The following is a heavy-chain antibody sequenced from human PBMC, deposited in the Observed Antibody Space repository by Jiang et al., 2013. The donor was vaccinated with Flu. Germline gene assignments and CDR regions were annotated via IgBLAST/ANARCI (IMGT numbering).Heavy chain of an antibody. J-gene: IGHJ4*02. V-gene: IGHV1-24*01. Sequence: SGAEVKKPGASVKVSCKASGYTFTSYAMHWVRQAPGKGLEWMGGFDPEDGETIYAQKFQGRVTMTEDTSTDTAYMELSSLRSEDTAVYYCATDFYDSSGYLYWGQGTLVTVSS. CDR3: ATDFYDSSGYLY. D-gene: IGHD3-22*01. CDR1: GYTFTSYA. CDR2: FDPEDGET.